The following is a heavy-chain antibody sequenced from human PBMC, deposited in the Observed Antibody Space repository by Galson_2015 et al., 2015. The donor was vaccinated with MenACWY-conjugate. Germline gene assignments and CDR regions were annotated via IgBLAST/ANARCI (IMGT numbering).Heavy chain of an antibody. V-gene: IGHV3-23*01. D-gene: IGHD3-10*01. J-gene: IGHJ5*02. CDR2: ISTTGGTT. Sequence: SLRLSCAASGITFSSYAMSWVRQAPGKGLEWVSSISTTGGTTYYAVSVKGRFTISRDNSKNTLYLQMNSLRAGDTAVYYCAQGAGSRWFDPWGQGTLVIVSS. CDR3: AQGAGSRWFDP. CDR1: GITFSSYA.